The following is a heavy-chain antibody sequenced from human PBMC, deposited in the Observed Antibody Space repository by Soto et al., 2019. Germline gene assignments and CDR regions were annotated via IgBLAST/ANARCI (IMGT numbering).Heavy chain of an antibody. CDR3: AKSTMAITPTYVDY. D-gene: IGHD3-10*01. CDR1: GFTLRRYD. Sequence: GGSLRLSCAASGFTLRRYDMNWVRQAPGKGVEWVSVISGSGGDTYYADSVKGRFTISRDNSKNTLYLQMNSLRVEDTAIYYCAKSTMAITPTYVDYCGQGTSFSLSS. V-gene: IGHV3-23*01. J-gene: IGHJ4*02. CDR2: ISGSGGDT.